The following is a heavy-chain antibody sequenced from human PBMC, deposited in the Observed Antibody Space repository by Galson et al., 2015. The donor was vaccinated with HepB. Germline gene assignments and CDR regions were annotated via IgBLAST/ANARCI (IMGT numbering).Heavy chain of an antibody. Sequence: SCKASGYTFTSYGISWVRQAPGQGLEWMGWISAYNGNTNYAQKLQGRVTMTTDTSTSTAYMELRSLRSDDTAVYYCARGRRSYCSSTSCYTYTWFDPWGQGTLVTVSS. CDR3: ARGRRSYCSSTSCYTYTWFDP. D-gene: IGHD2-2*02. V-gene: IGHV1-18*01. J-gene: IGHJ5*02. CDR1: GYTFTSYG. CDR2: ISAYNGNT.